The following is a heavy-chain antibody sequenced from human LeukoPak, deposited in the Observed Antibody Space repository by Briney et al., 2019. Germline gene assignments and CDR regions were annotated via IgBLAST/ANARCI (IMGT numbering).Heavy chain of an antibody. CDR1: GGSLSSYY. Sequence: SETLSLTCTVSGGSLSSYYWSWIRQPPGKGLEWIGYIYYSGSTNYNPSLKSRVTTSVDTSKNQFSLKLSSVTAADTAVYYCARHRGRDGYNPGYFDYWGQGTL. D-gene: IGHD5-24*01. CDR3: ARHRGRDGYNPGYFDY. V-gene: IGHV4-59*08. J-gene: IGHJ4*02. CDR2: IYYSGST.